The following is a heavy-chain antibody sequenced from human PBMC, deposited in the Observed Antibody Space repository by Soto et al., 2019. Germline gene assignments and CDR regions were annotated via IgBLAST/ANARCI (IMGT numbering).Heavy chain of an antibody. V-gene: IGHV3-7*01. CDR2: IKQDGSEK. Sequence: GSLRLSWVASGFTFSSYWMSWVRQAPGKGLEWVANIKQDGSEKYYVDSVKGRFTISRDNAKSSLYLQMNSLRAEDKAVYYCASPTVTTRVDYWGQGTLVTVSS. D-gene: IGHD4-17*01. CDR3: ASPTVTTRVDY. J-gene: IGHJ4*02. CDR1: GFTFSSYW.